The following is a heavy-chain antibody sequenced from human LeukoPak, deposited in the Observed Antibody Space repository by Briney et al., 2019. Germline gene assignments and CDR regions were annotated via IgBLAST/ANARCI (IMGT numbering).Heavy chain of an antibody. D-gene: IGHD5-12*01. CDR2: ISYDGSNK. CDR1: GFTFSIYG. J-gene: IGHJ4*02. V-gene: IGHV3-30*03. Sequence: PGGSLRLSCAASGFTFSIYGMHWLRQAPGKGLEGVAVISYDGSNKYYADSVKGRFTISRDNSKNTLYLQMNSLRAEDTAVYYCVRDIGGFYRGYGDSWGQGTLVTVSS. CDR3: VRDIGGFYRGYGDS.